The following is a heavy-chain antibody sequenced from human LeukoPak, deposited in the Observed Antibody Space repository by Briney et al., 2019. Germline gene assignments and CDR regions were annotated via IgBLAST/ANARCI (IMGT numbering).Heavy chain of an antibody. CDR3: ARERSIVATFDY. D-gene: IGHD5-12*01. CDR2: IWYDGSNK. J-gene: IGHJ4*02. CDR1: GFTFSSYG. Sequence: GGSLRLSCAASGFTFSSYGMHWVRQVPGKGLEWVAVIWYDGSNKYYADSVKGRFTISRDNSKNTLYLQMNSLRAEDTAVYYCARERSIVATFDYWGQGTLVTVSS. V-gene: IGHV3-33*01.